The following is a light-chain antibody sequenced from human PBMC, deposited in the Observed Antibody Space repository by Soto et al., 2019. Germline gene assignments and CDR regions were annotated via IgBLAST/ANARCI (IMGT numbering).Light chain of an antibody. CDR1: QSVSSNS. CDR2: GAS. CDR3: QQSGRSSSLS. Sequence: EVVLTQSPGTLSLSPGDRATLSCTASQSVSSNSLSWYQQIPGQAPRLLIYGASSRATGVPDRFTGSGSETHFTLPIPSLEPEDFAVFYCQQSGRSSSLSCDGGTKVEIK. V-gene: IGKV3-20*01. J-gene: IGKJ4*01.